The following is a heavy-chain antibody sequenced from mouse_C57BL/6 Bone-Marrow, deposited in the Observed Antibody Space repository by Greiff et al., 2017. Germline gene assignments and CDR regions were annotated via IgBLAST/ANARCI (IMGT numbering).Heavy chain of an antibody. Sequence: EVMLVESGGDLVKPGGSLKLSCAASGFTFSSYGMSWVRQTPDKRLEWVATISSGGSYTYYPDSVKGRFTISRDNAKNTPYLQMSSLKSEDTAMYYGARLAGTYFDYWGQGTTLTVSS. CDR3: ARLAGTYFDY. CDR2: ISSGGSYT. CDR1: GFTFSSYG. D-gene: IGHD4-1*01. V-gene: IGHV5-6*01. J-gene: IGHJ2*01.